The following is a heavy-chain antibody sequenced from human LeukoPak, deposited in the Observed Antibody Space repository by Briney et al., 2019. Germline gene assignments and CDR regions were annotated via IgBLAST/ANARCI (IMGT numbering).Heavy chain of an antibody. CDR1: GFTFTKSA. V-gene: IGHV1-58*01. Sequence: VASVKVSCKASGFTFTKSALQWVRQARGQRLEWIGWIVVGSGNTDYAQKFQERVTITRDMFTSTAYMELSSLRSEDTAVYYCAAGVSGPTVTGKYYYYGMDVWGQGTTVTVSS. CDR2: IVVGSGNT. D-gene: IGHD4-11*01. CDR3: AAGVSGPTVTGKYYYYGMDV. J-gene: IGHJ6*02.